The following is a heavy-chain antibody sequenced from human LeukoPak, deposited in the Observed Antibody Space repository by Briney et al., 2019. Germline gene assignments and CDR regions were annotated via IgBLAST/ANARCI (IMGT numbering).Heavy chain of an antibody. J-gene: IGHJ4*02. CDR3: ARQFTGTGWNVYYFDY. Sequence: QPGGSLRLSCAASGFTFSSYAMHWVRQAPGKGLEWVSYISSSSSTIYYADSVKGRFTISRDNAKNSLYLQMNSLRAEDTAVYYCARQFTGTGWNVYYFDYWGQGTLVTVSS. CDR1: GFTFSSYA. CDR2: ISSSSSTI. D-gene: IGHD1-1*01. V-gene: IGHV3-48*01.